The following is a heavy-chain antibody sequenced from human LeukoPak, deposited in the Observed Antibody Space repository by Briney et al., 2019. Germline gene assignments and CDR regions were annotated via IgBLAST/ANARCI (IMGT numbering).Heavy chain of an antibody. Sequence: PGGSLRLSCAASGFTYSTYWMSWVRQAPGKGLEWVANIKQDGSEKYYVDSVKGRFTISRDNAKNSLYLQMNSLRAEDTAVYYCAKDRRFLEPFDYWGQGTLVTVSS. CDR3: AKDRRFLEPFDY. D-gene: IGHD3-3*01. J-gene: IGHJ4*02. CDR2: IKQDGSEK. V-gene: IGHV3-7*01. CDR1: GFTYSTYW.